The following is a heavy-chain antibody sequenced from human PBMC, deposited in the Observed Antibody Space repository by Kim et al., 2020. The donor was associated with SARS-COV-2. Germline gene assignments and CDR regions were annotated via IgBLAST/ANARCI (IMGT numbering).Heavy chain of an antibody. V-gene: IGHV4-61*01. CDR2: IFSSGPT. CDR1: GASVRSGRHY. Sequence: SETLSLTCTVSGASVRSGRHYWSWIRQSPGKGLAWIGFIFSSGPTNYNPSLKSRVSFSLDTSKNQVSLRLTSVTAADTAVYFCASNLFQ. J-gene: IGHJ1*01. CDR3: ASNLFQ.